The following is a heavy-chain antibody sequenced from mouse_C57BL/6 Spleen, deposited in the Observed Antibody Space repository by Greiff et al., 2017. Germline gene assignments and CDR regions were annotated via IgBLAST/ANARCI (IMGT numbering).Heavy chain of an antibody. D-gene: IGHD4-1*01. CDR1: GYTFTDYY. J-gene: IGHJ2*01. CDR3: AISDWDGDY. V-gene: IGHV1-26*01. CDR2: INPNNGGT. Sequence: VQLQQSGPELVKPGASVKISCKASGYTFTDYYLNWVKQSHGKSLEWIGDINPNNGGTSYNQKFKGKATLTVDKSSITAYKELSSLTSEDSAVYYCAISDWDGDYWGQGTTLTGSS.